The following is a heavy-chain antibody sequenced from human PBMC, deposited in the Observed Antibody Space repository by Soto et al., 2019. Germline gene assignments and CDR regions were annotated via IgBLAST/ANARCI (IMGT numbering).Heavy chain of an antibody. J-gene: IGHJ4*02. CDR3: ARGPPRRRLLFQVPFDY. D-gene: IGHD2-21*02. V-gene: IGHV4-31*03. CDR2: IYYSGST. CDR1: GGSISSGGYY. Sequence: SETLSLTCTVSGGSISSGGYYWSWIRQHPGKGLERIGYIYYSGSTYYNPSLKSRVTISVDTSKNQFSLKLSSVTAADTAVYYCARGPPRRRLLFQVPFDYWGQGTLVTVSS.